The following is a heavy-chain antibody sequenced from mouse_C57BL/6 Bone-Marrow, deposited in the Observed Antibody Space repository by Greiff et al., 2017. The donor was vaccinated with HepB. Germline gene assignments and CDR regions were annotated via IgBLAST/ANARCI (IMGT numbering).Heavy chain of an antibody. CDR1: GYTFTSYW. Sequence: VQLQQPGAELVKPGASVKLSCKASGYTFTSYWMHWVKQRPGQGLEWIGMIRPNSGSTNYNEKFKSKATLTVDKSSSTAYMQLSSLTSEDSAVYYCARSRPYYGSSYWYFDVWGTGTTVTVSS. D-gene: IGHD1-1*01. J-gene: IGHJ1*03. CDR3: ARSRPYYGSSYWYFDV. CDR2: IRPNSGST. V-gene: IGHV1-64*01.